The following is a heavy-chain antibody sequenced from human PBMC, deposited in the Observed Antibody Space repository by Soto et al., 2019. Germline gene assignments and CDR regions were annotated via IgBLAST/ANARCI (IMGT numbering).Heavy chain of an antibody. CDR3: ARDPNWNLRNYYYYYGMDV. Sequence: GASVKVSCKASGYTFTSYGISWVRQAPGQGLEWMGWISAYNGNTNYAQKLQGRVTMTTDTSTSTAYMELRSLRSDDTAVYYCARDPNWNLRNYYYYYGMDVWGQGTTVTVSS. CDR2: ISAYNGNT. CDR1: GYTFTSYG. D-gene: IGHD1-7*01. V-gene: IGHV1-18*01. J-gene: IGHJ6*02.